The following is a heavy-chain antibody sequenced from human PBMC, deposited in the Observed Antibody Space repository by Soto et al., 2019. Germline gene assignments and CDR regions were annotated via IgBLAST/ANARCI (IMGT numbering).Heavy chain of an antibody. D-gene: IGHD2-2*01. CDR2: ISSSSSYI. J-gene: IGHJ3*02. Sequence: GGSLRLSFAASGFTLSSYSMNWVRQAPGKGLEWVSSISSSSSYIYYADSVKGRFTISRDNAKNSLYLQMNSLRAEDTAVYYCARVGGGYQLLHAFDIWGQGTMVTVSS. CDR1: GFTLSSYS. CDR3: ARVGGGYQLLHAFDI. V-gene: IGHV3-21*01.